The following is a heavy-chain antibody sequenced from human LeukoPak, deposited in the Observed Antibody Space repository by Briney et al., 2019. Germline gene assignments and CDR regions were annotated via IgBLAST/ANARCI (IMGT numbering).Heavy chain of an antibody. CDR1: GFTFSSYW. CDR3: ARLDLKYYDDSSGYDY. D-gene: IGHD3-22*01. Sequence: GGSLRLSCAASGFTFSSYWMSWVRQAPGKGLDWVANIKHDGSEKYYVDSVKGRFTISRDNAKNSLYLQMNSLRAEDTAVYYCARLDLKYYDDSSGYDYWGQGTLVTVSS. CDR2: IKHDGSEK. J-gene: IGHJ4*02. V-gene: IGHV3-7*01.